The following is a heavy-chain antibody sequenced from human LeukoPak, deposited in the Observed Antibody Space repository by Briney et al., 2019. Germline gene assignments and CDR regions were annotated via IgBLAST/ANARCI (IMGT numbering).Heavy chain of an antibody. Sequence: SDTLSLTCTVSGYSTSSGYYWGWSRQPPGKGLEWIGSFVYGGSTYYNPSLISRVTISVDTSKNQFSLKVPSVTAADTAVYYWGRGYSIDYWGQGTLVTVSS. D-gene: IGHD1-26*01. J-gene: IGHJ4*02. CDR1: GYSTSSGYY. CDR2: FVYGGST. CDR3: GRGYSIDY. V-gene: IGHV4-38-2*02.